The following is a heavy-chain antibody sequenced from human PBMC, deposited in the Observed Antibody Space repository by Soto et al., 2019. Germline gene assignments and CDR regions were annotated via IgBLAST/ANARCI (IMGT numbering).Heavy chain of an antibody. J-gene: IGHJ4*02. Sequence: SETLSLTCPVSGGFINTFYWSWVRQPAGKGLEWIGRIFSSGSTSFNPSLESRVAMSVDTSKNHFSLNLSSVTAADMAVYYCAREGSYSAYNFAHGIQLWSFDFWGQGALVTVSS. CDR3: AREGSYSAYNFAHGIQLWSFDF. V-gene: IGHV4-4*07. CDR2: IFSSGST. CDR1: GGFINTFY. D-gene: IGHD5-12*01.